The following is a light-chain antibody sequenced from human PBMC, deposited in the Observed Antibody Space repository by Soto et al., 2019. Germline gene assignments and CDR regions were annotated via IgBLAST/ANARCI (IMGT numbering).Light chain of an antibody. CDR2: GAS. V-gene: IGKV3D-15*03. CDR3: QPYNYWRSYT. Sequence: EIVMTQSPSTLSVSPGERATLSCRASQSISSNLAWYQQKPGQAPRLLIYGASIIATGIPARFRGSGSGTECTLTISILQSKYVAVYYGQPYNYWRSYTCGQGTKVEIK. CDR1: QSISSN. J-gene: IGKJ2*01.